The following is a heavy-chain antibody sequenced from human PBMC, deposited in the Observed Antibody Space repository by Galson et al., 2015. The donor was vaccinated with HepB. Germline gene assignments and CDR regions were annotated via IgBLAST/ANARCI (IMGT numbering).Heavy chain of an antibody. V-gene: IGHV4-59*01. CDR1: GGSISSYY. CDR3: ASGHYDNSNYAIDS. J-gene: IGHJ4*02. D-gene: IGHD3-22*01. CDR2: IYYDGST. Sequence: SETLSLTCTVSGGSISSYYWTWIRQPPGMGLEWIGYIYYDGSTNYNPSLKSRVTISVDTSKNQFSLKLSSVTAADTAVYYCASGHYDNSNYAIDSWGQGTLVTVSS.